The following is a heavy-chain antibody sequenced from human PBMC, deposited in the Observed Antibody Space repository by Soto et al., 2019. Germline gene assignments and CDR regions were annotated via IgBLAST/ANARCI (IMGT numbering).Heavy chain of an antibody. J-gene: IGHJ6*02. CDR3: ARDGEIEHWLVPDYYYGMDA. D-gene: IGHD6-19*01. CDR2: INPNSGGT. CDR1: GYTFTGYY. V-gene: IGHV1-2*02. Sequence: ASVKVSCKASGYTFTGYYMHWVRQAPGQGLEWVGWINPNSGGTNYAQKFQGRVTMTRDTSISTAYMELSRLRSDDTAVYYCARDGEIEHWLVPDYYYGMDAWAQGTTVTVSS.